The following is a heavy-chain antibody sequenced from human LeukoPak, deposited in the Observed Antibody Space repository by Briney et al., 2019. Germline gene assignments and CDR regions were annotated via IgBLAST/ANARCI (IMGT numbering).Heavy chain of an antibody. CDR1: GGSFSGYY. V-gene: IGHV4-34*01. Sequence: PSETLSLTCAVYGGSFSGYYWSWIRQPPGKGLEWIGEINHSGSTNYNPSLKSRVTISVDTSKNQFSLKLSSVTAADTAVYYCARKRGYSGYDTKNWFGPWGQGTLVTVSS. CDR2: INHSGST. D-gene: IGHD5-12*01. CDR3: ARKRGYSGYDTKNWFGP. J-gene: IGHJ5*02.